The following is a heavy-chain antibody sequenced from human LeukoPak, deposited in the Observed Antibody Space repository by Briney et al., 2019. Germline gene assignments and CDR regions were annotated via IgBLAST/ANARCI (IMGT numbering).Heavy chain of an antibody. V-gene: IGHV3-53*01. Sequence: GGSLRLSCAASGFTVSSNYMSWVRQAPGKGLEWVSVIYSGGSTYYADSVKGRFTISRDNSKNTLYLQMIILRAEDTAVYYCAKDFSNLYFGMDVWGQGTTVTVSS. CDR1: GFTVSSNY. CDR2: IYSGGST. J-gene: IGHJ6*02. CDR3: AKDFSNLYFGMDV.